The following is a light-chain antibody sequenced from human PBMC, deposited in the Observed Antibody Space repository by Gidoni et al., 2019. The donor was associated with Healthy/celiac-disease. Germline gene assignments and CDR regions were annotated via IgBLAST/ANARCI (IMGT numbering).Light chain of an antibody. Sequence: SCELTQDPAVSVPLVQTVRITCQGDSLRSYDASWYQQKTGQAPVLVIYVKNNRPSGGPDRFSGSSTGNTASLTITGAQAEDEADYYCNARDGSGSHNVVFGGGTKLTVL. CDR3: NARDGSGSHNVV. V-gene: IGLV3-19*01. CDR1: SLRSYD. CDR2: VKN. J-gene: IGLJ2*01.